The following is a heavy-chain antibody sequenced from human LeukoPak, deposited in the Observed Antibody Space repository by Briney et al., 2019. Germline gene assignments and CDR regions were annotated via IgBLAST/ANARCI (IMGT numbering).Heavy chain of an antibody. CDR3: ARVYPERREGYFDY. CDR2: IYYSGST. CDR1: GGSISSSSYY. V-gene: IGHV4-39*07. Sequence: TSETLSLTCTVSGGSISSSSYYWGWIRQPPGKGLEWIGSIYYSGSTYYNPSLKSRVTISVDTSKNQFSLKLSSVTAADTAVYYCARVYPERREGYFDYWGQGTLVTVSS. J-gene: IGHJ4*02. D-gene: IGHD1-1*01.